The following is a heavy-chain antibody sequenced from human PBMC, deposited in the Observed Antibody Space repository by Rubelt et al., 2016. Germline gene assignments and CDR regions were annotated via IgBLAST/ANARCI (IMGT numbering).Heavy chain of an antibody. CDR2: IYYSGTT. V-gene: IGHV4-39*01. CDR3: AGHNGGSRGVGY. J-gene: IGHJ4*02. CDR1: GGSISSNSYY. Sequence: QLQLQESGPGLVKPSETLSLTCTVSGGSISSNSYYWGWIRQPPGKGLEWIGSIYYSGTTYYDPSLQSRVTISVDTSRNQCSPKLNSVTPADTAVYYGAGHNGGSRGVGYWSQGTLVTVSS. D-gene: IGHD2-8*02.